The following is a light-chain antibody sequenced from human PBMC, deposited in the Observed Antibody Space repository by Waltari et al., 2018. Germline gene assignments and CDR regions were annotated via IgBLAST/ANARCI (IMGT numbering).Light chain of an antibody. Sequence: QSALTQPASVSGSRGPSITIPCTGSSSDIGSYNVVSWYQHHPGKAPKLLIYGVNNRPSGVSNRFSGSKSGNTASLTISGLQAEDEADYYCSSYAGSVVFGGGTKLTVL. CDR2: GVN. V-gene: IGLV2-23*02. J-gene: IGLJ3*02. CDR1: SSDIGSYNV. CDR3: SSYAGSVV.